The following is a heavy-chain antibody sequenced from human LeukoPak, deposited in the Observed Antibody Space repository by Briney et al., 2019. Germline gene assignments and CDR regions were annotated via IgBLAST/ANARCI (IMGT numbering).Heavy chain of an antibody. CDR3: ARDPPRKGYDYDFDY. CDR2: INSDGSST. Sequence: PGGSLRLSCAASGFTFSSYWMHWVRQAPGKGLVWVSRINSDGSSTSYADSVKGRFTISRDNAKNTLYLQMNSLRAEDTAVYYCARDPPRKGYDYDFDYWGQGTLVTVSS. CDR1: GFTFSSYW. D-gene: IGHD5-12*01. V-gene: IGHV3-74*01. J-gene: IGHJ4*02.